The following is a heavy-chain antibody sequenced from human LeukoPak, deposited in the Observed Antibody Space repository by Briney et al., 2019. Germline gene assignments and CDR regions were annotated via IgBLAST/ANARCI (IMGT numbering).Heavy chain of an antibody. CDR1: GGSLSSSSYY. V-gene: IGHV4-39*01. CDR2: IYYSGST. Sequence: SETLSLTCTVSGGSLSSSSYYWGWIRQPPGKGLEWIGSIYYSGSTYYNPSLKSRVTISVDPSKNQFSLKLSSVTAADTAVYYCARRHYDSSGYYYGDAFDIWGQGTMVTVSS. CDR3: ARRHYDSSGYYYGDAFDI. D-gene: IGHD3-22*01. J-gene: IGHJ3*02.